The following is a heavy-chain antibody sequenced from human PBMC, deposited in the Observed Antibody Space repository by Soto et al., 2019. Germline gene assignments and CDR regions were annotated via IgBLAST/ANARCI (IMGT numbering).Heavy chain of an antibody. V-gene: IGHV3-23*01. Sequence: GGSLRLSCAASGFTFSNYAMSWVRQAPGKGLEWVSAISGSGGSTYYADSVKGRFTISRDNSKNTLYLQMNSLRAEDTAVYYCAKDTRLKPFSRPSDYYYYGMDVWGQGTTVTVSS. CDR2: ISGSGGST. CDR1: GFTFSNYA. J-gene: IGHJ6*02. CDR3: AKDTRLKPFSRPSDYYYYGMDV.